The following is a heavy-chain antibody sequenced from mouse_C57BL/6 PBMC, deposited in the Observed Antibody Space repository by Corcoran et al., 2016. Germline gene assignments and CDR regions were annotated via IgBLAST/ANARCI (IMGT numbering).Heavy chain of an antibody. J-gene: IGHJ1*03. Sequence: EVQLQQSGPELVKPGASVKISCRASGYTFTDYYMNWVKQSHGKSLEWIGDINPNNGGTSYNQKFKGKATLTADKSSSTAYMELRSLTSEDSAVYFCARGITTVVATRYFDVWGTGTTVTVSS. CDR3: ARGITTVVATRYFDV. V-gene: IGHV1-26*01. D-gene: IGHD1-1*01. CDR1: GYTFTDYY. CDR2: INPNNGGT.